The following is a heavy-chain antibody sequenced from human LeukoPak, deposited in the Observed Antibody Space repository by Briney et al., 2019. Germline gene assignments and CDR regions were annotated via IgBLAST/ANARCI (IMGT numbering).Heavy chain of an antibody. CDR1: GFAFSSYA. J-gene: IGHJ6*03. V-gene: IGHV3-23*01. D-gene: IGHD3-10*01. Sequence: GGSLRLSCAASGFAFSSYAMIWVRQAPGKGLEWVSSISGGGSNTYYADSVKGRFTISRDQSKNTLYVQMNSLRAEDTAIYYCAKSAGDYYYYCMDVWGKGTTVTVSS. CDR2: ISGGGSNT. CDR3: AKSAGDYYYYCMDV.